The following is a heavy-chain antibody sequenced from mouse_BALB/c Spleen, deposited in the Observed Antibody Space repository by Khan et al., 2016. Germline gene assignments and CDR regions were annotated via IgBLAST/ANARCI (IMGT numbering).Heavy chain of an antibody. CDR1: GFSLTSYG. CDR2: IWSGGST. D-gene: IGHD1-1*01. CDR3: AIKPYGSTYFVY. V-gene: IGHV2-2*02. J-gene: IGHJ2*01. Sequence: QVQLKQSGPGLVQPSQSLSITCTVSGFSLTSYGVHWVRQSPGKGLEWLGEIWSGGSTDYNAAFISRLSISKDDSKSQVFFKMNSLQATDTARSYCAIKPYGSTYFVYWGQGTTLTVSS.